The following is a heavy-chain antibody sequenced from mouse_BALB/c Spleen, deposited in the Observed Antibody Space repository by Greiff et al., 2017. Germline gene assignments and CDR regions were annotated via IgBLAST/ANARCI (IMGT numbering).Heavy chain of an antibody. D-gene: IGHD1-1*01. J-gene: IGHJ1*01. CDR1: GFTFSSFG. V-gene: IGHV5-17*02. CDR2: ISSGSSTI. Sequence: EVKLMESGGGLVQPGGSRKLSCAASGFTFSSFGMHWVRQAPEKGLEWVAYISSGSSTIYYADTVKGRFTISRDNPKNTLFLQMTSLRSEDTAMYYCARSPHYYGSTNWYFDVWGAGTTVTVSS. CDR3: ARSPHYYGSTNWYFDV.